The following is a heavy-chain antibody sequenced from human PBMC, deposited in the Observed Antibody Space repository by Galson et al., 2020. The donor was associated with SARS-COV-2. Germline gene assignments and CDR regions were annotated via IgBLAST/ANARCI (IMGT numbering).Heavy chain of an antibody. J-gene: IGHJ6*03. CDR2: IYYSGST. V-gene: IGHV4-59*08. CDR3: ARRSGIVGATGNYYYMDV. D-gene: IGHD1-26*01. CDR1: GGSISSYY. Sequence: SETLSLTYTVSGGSISSYYWSWIRQPPGKGLEWIGYIYYSGSTNYNPSLKSRVTISVDTSKNQFSLKLSSVTAADTAVYYCARRSGIVGATGNYYYMDVWGKGTTVTVSS.